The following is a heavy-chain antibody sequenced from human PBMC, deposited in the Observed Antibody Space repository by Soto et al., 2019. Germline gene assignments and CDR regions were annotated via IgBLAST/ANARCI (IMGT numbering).Heavy chain of an antibody. J-gene: IGHJ4*02. CDR2: ISADGSTN. CDR3: ARAPLLWFGEFTY. V-gene: IGHV3-30-3*01. Sequence: GGSLRLSCAASGFTFSTYAMHWVRQAPGKGLEWVAVISADGSTNYFADSVKGRLTISRDSSKSMVYLQIDSLRPEDTAVYYCARAPLLWFGEFTYWGQGTQVTVSS. CDR1: GFTFSTYA. D-gene: IGHD3-10*01.